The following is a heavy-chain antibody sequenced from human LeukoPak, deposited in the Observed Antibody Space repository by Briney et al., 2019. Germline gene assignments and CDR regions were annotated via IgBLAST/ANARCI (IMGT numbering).Heavy chain of an antibody. D-gene: IGHD3-22*01. CDR1: GFTFSSYW. Sequence: GGSLRLSCAASGFTFSSYWMHWVRQAPGKGLEWVSAISGSGGSTYYADSVKGRFTISRDNSKNTLYLQMNSLRAEDTAVYYCAKMFMGRYYYDSSGYYSWGQGTLVTVSS. CDR2: ISGSGGST. CDR3: AKMFMGRYYYDSSGYYS. J-gene: IGHJ4*02. V-gene: IGHV3-23*01.